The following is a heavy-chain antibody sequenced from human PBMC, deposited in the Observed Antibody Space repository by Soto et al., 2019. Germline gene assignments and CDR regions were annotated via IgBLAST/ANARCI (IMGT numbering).Heavy chain of an antibody. Sequence: QVQLVESGGGVVQPGRSLRLSCAASGFTFSTHTMHWVRQAPDKGLEWVAVVSYVGSNKYYADSVKGRFTISRDNSNNTLYLQMNSLRAEDTAVYYCARGGVAFDYWGQGILVTASS. CDR2: VSYVGSNK. CDR3: ARGGVAFDY. V-gene: IGHV3-30-3*01. D-gene: IGHD6-13*01. J-gene: IGHJ4*02. CDR1: GFTFSTHT.